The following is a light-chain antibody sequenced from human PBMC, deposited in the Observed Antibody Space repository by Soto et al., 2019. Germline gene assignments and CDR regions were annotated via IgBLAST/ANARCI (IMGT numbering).Light chain of an antibody. CDR3: QQYNSWPT. Sequence: IVMTQSPATLSMSPGERATLSCRASQAISSNLAWYQQKPGQAPRLLIYGASTRATGIPARSSGSGSGTEFTLTISSLFSEDFAVYYCQQYNSWPTFGQGTKVEIK. J-gene: IGKJ1*01. V-gene: IGKV3-15*01. CDR1: QAISSN. CDR2: GAS.